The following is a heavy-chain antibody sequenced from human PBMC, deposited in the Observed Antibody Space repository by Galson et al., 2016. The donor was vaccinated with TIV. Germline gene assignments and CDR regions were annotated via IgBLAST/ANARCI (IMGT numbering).Heavy chain of an antibody. V-gene: IGHV3-9*01. CDR3: AKNSRPDASMDYYYYHGMDV. D-gene: IGHD5-18*01. Sequence: SLRLSCAASGFTFDDYPMHWVRQAPGKGLEWVSVINWKGNSVNYADSVRGRFTISRDNAKSSLYLQMNSLTPGDTALYYCAKNSRPDASMDYYYYHGMDVWGRGTTVIVSS. J-gene: IGHJ6*02. CDR1: GFTFDDYP. CDR2: INWKGNSV.